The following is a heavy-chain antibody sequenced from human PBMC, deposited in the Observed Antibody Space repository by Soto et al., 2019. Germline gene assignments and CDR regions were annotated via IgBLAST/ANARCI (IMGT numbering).Heavy chain of an antibody. D-gene: IGHD2-21*02. Sequence: QVQLVQSAAEEKKPGASVKVSCKASGDTFTSYAMHWVRQAPGQRLEWMGWINAANGNTKYSQKFQGRVTITRDTSASTAYMELSSLRSEDTAVYYCARSIVVVTALDYWGQGTLVTVSS. J-gene: IGHJ4*02. CDR1: GDTFTSYA. V-gene: IGHV1-3*05. CDR2: INAANGNT. CDR3: ARSIVVVTALDY.